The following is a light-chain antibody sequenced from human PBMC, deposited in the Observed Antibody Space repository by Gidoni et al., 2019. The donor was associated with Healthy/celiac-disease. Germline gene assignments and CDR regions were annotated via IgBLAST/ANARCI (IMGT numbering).Light chain of an antibody. J-gene: IGKJ4*01. CDR2: DAS. CDR3: QQRSNWPPGLT. V-gene: IGKV3-11*01. Sequence: EIVLTQSPATLSLSPGERATLSCRASQSFSSYLAWYQQKPGQAPRLLIYDASNRATGIPARFSGSGSGTDFTLTISSLEPEDFAVYYCQQRSNWPPGLTFGGETKVEIK. CDR1: QSFSSY.